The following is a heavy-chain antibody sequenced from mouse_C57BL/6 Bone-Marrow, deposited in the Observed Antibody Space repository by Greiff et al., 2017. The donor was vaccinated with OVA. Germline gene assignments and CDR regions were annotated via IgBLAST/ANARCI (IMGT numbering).Heavy chain of an antibody. CDR2: IDPSDSYT. Sequence: QVQLQQPGAELVMPGASVKLSCKASGYTFTSYWMHWVKQRPGQGLEWIGEIDPSDSYTNYTQKFKGKSTLTVDKSSSTAYMQLSSLTSEDSAVDYCARRDRYWYFEVWSTETTGTVSS. CDR3: ARRDRYWYFEV. V-gene: IGHV1-69*01. J-gene: IGHJ1*03. CDR1: GYTFTSYW. D-gene: IGHD2-14*01.